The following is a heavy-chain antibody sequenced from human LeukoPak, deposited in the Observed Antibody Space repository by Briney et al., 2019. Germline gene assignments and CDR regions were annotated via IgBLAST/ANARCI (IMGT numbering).Heavy chain of an antibody. J-gene: IGHJ4*02. Sequence: GGSLRLSCAASGFIFSDNLMHWVRQAPGKGLERVAIISYDGGNKFYADSVKGRFTISRDNSKNTLYLQMNNLRAEDTAVFYCARDVYWGQGTLVTVSS. CDR1: GFIFSDNL. CDR2: ISYDGGNK. CDR3: ARDVY. V-gene: IGHV3-30*03.